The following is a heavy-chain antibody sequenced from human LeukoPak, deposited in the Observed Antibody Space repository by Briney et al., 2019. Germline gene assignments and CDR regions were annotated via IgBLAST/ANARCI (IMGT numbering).Heavy chain of an antibody. CDR2: ISYDGSNK. CDR3: ARDRDYYDSSLLMDV. J-gene: IGHJ6*02. V-gene: IGHV3-30*04. Sequence: GGSLRLSWAASGFTFSSYAMHWVRQAPGKGLEWVAVISYDGSNKYYADSVKGRFTISRDNSKNTLYLQMNSLRAEDTAVYYCARDRDYYDSSLLMDVWGQGTTVTVSS. CDR1: GFTFSSYA. D-gene: IGHD3-22*01.